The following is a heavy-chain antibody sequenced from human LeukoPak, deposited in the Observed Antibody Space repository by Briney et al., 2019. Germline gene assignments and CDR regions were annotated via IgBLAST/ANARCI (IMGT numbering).Heavy chain of an antibody. V-gene: IGHV4-39*02. Sequence: SSETLSLTCTVSGDSISRSTYYWAWIRQPPGKGLEWIGSVYYGRSPYFNPSLESRATISVDTSKNHFSLKMSSVTAADTAVYYCARSSGTGTFSYWGQGTLVTVSS. CDR3: ARSSGTGTFSY. J-gene: IGHJ4*02. D-gene: IGHD6-25*01. CDR2: VYYGRSP. CDR1: GDSISRSTYY.